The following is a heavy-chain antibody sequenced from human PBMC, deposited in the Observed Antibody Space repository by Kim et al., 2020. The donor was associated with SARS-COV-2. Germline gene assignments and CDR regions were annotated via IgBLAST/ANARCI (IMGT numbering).Heavy chain of an antibody. D-gene: IGHD5-12*01. CDR3: ARRVDGYNQNHHFDY. CDR1: GGSISSSSYY. Sequence: SETLSLTCTVSGGSISSSSYYWGWIRQPPGKGLEWIGSIYYSGSTYYNPSLKSRVTISVDTSKNQFSLKLSSVTAADTAVYYCARRVDGYNQNHHFDYWGQGTLVTVSS. J-gene: IGHJ4*02. V-gene: IGHV4-39*01. CDR2: IYYSGST.